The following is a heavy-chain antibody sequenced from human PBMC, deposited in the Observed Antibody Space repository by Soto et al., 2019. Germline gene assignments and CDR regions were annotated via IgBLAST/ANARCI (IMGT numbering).Heavy chain of an antibody. CDR3: TRGDIVVVVAATWDY. CDR2: IRSKAYGGTT. CDR1: GFTFGDYA. V-gene: IGHV3-49*03. Sequence: PGGSLRLSCTASGFTFGDYAMSWFRQAPGKGLEWVGFIRSKAYGGTTEYAASVKGRFTISRDDSKSIAYLQMNSLKTEDTAVYYCTRGDIVVVVAATWDYWGQGTLVTVSS. J-gene: IGHJ4*02. D-gene: IGHD2-15*01.